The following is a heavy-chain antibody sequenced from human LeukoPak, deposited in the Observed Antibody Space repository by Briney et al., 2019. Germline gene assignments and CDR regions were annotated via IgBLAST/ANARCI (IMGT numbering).Heavy chain of an antibody. CDR2: INTVSTYI. CDR1: GFTFSSYS. D-gene: IGHD3-22*01. CDR3: ARLRRNSDRSGFYYYYDY. V-gene: IGHV3-21*01. J-gene: IGHJ4*02. Sequence: GGSLRLSCAAPGFTFSSYSFNRVRQAPGKGLEWGSSINTVSTYIYYADSVRGRFTISRDNAKDSLWLQMNSLRDEDSGFYYCARLRRNSDRSGFYYYYDYWGQGTLVTVSS.